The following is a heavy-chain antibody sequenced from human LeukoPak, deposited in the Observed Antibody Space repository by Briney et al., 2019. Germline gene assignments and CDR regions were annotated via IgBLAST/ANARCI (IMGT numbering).Heavy chain of an antibody. J-gene: IGHJ3*02. CDR1: GFTFSTYF. V-gene: IGHV3-30-3*02. Sequence: TGGSLRLSCAASGFTFSTYFMHWVRQAPGKGLEWVADIASDGSHAFYVESVKGRFTISRDNSKNTLYLQMNSLRAEDTAFYFCAKKKKDTILLPGFFDIGGQGKMATFFS. D-gene: IGHD2-21*01. CDR2: IASDGSHA. CDR3: AKKKKDTILLPGFFDI.